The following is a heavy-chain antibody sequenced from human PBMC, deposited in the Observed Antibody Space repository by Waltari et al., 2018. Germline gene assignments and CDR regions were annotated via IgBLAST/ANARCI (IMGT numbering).Heavy chain of an antibody. CDR3: AKGTAAFYYGMDV. J-gene: IGHJ6*02. CDR1: GFTFHSSA. CDR2: ITSSSRST. V-gene: IGHV3-23*01. D-gene: IGHD3-16*01. Sequence: EVQLLESGGDLVQPGGSLTLSCAASGFTFHSSAMNWGRQAPGKGLEWVSAITSSSRSTYYADSVKGRFTISRDNSKNTAYLQMNSLRAGDTAIYYCAKGTAAFYYGMDVWGQGTTVTVSS.